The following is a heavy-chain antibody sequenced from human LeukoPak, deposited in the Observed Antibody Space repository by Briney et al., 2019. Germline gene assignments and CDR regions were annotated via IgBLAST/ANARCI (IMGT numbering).Heavy chain of an antibody. CDR2: IGTAGDT. V-gene: IGHV3-13*01. CDR3: ARDYGGNSRGGYYFDY. CDR1: GFTFSSYD. D-gene: IGHD4-23*01. J-gene: IGHJ4*02. Sequence: GGSLRLSCAASGFTFSSYDMHWVRQATGKGLEWVSAIGTAGDTYYADSVKGRFTISRDNSKNTLYLQMNSLRAEDTAVYYCARDYGGNSRGGYYFDYWGQGTLVTVSS.